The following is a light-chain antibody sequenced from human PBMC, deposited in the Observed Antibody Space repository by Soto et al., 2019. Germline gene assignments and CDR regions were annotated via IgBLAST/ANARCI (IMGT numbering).Light chain of an antibody. CDR2: GAS. CDR1: QRVSSSY. Sequence: EIVLTQSPGTLSLSPGERVTLSCRASQRVSSSYLAWYQQKPGQAPRLLIYGASSRATGIPDRYSGGGSGTDFTLTISRLEPEDFALYYCQQYASSPFSFGGGTKVEIK. V-gene: IGKV3-20*01. CDR3: QQYASSPFS. J-gene: IGKJ4*01.